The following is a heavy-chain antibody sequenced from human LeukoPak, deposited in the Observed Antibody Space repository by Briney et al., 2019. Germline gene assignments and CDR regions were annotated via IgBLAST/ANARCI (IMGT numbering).Heavy chain of an antibody. CDR1: GFTFSSYG. CDR2: ISGSGGST. J-gene: IGHJ1*01. Sequence: GGSLRLSCAASGFTFSSYGMSWVRQAPGKGLEWVSAISGSGGSTYYADSVKGRFTISRDNSKNTLYLQMNSLRAEDTAVYYCAKDAHYDILTGYTEYFQHWGQGTLVTVSS. D-gene: IGHD3-9*01. V-gene: IGHV3-23*01. CDR3: AKDAHYDILTGYTEYFQH.